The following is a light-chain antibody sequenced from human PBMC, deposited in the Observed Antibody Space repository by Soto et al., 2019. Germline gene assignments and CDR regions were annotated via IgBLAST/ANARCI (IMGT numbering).Light chain of an antibody. Sequence: EMVLTQSPGTLSLSPGERATLSCRASQTVRNNYLAWYQQKPGQAPRLLIYNSSTRPTGIPDRFSGSGSGTDFTLTISRLEPEDFALYFCQQYRDLPQTFGQGTRVEIK. CDR1: QTVRNNY. CDR2: NSS. J-gene: IGKJ1*01. V-gene: IGKV3-20*01. CDR3: QQYRDLPQT.